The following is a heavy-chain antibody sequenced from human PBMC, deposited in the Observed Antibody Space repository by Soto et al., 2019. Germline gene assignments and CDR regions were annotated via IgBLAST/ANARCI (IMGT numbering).Heavy chain of an antibody. CDR2: IIPNLGIA. J-gene: IGHJ5*02. CDR3: AIQYSSSSPTSGWFDP. D-gene: IGHD6-6*01. Sequence: QGQLLQSGAEVKKLGSSVKVSCKASGGTFSSYTITWVRQAPGQGLGWMGRIIPNLGIANYAQKVQGRVTITADKSTSTAQMELSSRRSEDTAVYYCAIQYSSSSPTSGWFDPWGQGTLVTVSS. CDR1: GGTFSSYT. V-gene: IGHV1-69*02.